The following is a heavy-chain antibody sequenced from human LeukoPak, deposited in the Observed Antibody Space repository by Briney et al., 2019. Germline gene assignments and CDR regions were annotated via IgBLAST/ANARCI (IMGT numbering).Heavy chain of an antibody. D-gene: IGHD3-10*01. V-gene: IGHV4-38-2*02. CDR3: ARVVPVITMVRGVIGAFHI. CDR1: GYSISSGYY. CDR2: IYHSGST. Sequence: SETLSLTCTVSGYSISSGYYWGWIRQPPGKGLEWIGSIYHSGSTYYNPSLKSRVTISVDTSKNQFSLKLSSVTAADTAVYYCARVVPVITMVRGVIGAFHIWGQGTMVTVSS. J-gene: IGHJ3*02.